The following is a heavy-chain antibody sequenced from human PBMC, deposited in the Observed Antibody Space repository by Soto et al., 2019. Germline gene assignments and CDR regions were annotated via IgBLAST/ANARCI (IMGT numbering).Heavy chain of an antibody. V-gene: IGHV1-69*01. CDR1: GGTFSSYA. D-gene: IGHD2-15*01. Sequence: QVQLVQSGAEVKKPGSSVKVSCKAPGGTFSSYAISWVRQAPGQGLEWMGGIIPIFGTANYAQKFQGRVTITADESTSTGYMELSSLRSEDTAVYYWARSQGGSSSLDIYYYYYYGMDVWGQGTTVTVSS. CDR3: ARSQGGSSSLDIYYYYYYGMDV. J-gene: IGHJ6*02. CDR2: IIPIFGTA.